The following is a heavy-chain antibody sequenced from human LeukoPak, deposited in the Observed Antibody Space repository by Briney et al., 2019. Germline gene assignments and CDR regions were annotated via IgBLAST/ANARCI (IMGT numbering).Heavy chain of an antibody. CDR1: GFTVSSNY. CDR2: INWSGGRT. D-gene: IGHD1-26*01. CDR3: ARVIVGATRWVDP. J-gene: IGHJ5*02. Sequence: PGGSLRLSCAASGFTVSSNYMSWGRQAPGKGLEWVSEINWSGGRTSYADSVKGRFTISRDNAKNSVYLQMNSLRAEDTAFYYCARVIVGATRWVDPWGQGTLVTVSS. V-gene: IGHV3-20*04.